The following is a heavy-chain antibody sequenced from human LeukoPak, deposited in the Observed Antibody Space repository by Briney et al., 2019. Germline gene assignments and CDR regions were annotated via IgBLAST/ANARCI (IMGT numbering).Heavy chain of an antibody. J-gene: IGHJ4*02. CDR2: IYYSGST. V-gene: IGHV4-61*01. Sequence: SETLSLTCTVSGGSISSSRYYWSWIRQPPGKGLEWIGYIYYSGSTNYNPSLKSRVTISVDTSKNQFSLKLRSVTATDTAVYYCARGGTTMNTVTHFDYWGQGTLVTVSS. D-gene: IGHD4-17*01. CDR3: ARGGTTMNTVTHFDY. CDR1: GGSISSSRYY.